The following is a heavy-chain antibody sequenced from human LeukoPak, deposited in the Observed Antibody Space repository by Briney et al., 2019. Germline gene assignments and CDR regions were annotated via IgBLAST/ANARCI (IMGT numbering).Heavy chain of an antibody. D-gene: IGHD6-6*01. Sequence: SETLSLTCTVSGGSISSYYLSWIRQPAGKGLEWIGRIYTSGSTNYNPSLKSRVTMSVDTSKNQFSLKLSSVTAADTAVYYCARFLSSSSSFDYWGQGTLVTVSS. CDR3: ARFLSSSSSFDY. CDR1: GGSISSYY. V-gene: IGHV4-4*07. J-gene: IGHJ4*02. CDR2: IYTSGST.